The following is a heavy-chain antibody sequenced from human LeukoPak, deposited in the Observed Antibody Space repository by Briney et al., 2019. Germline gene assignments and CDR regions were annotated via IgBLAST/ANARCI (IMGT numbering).Heavy chain of an antibody. Sequence: SETLSLTCTVSGGSISSSSYYWGWIRQPPGKGLEWIGSIYYSGSTYYNPSLKSRVTISVDTSKNQFSLKLSSVTAADTAVYYCARSPFAAVADWGQGTLVTVSS. V-gene: IGHV4-39*01. CDR2: IYYSGST. D-gene: IGHD6-19*01. J-gene: IGHJ4*02. CDR1: GGSISSSSYY. CDR3: ARSPFAAVAD.